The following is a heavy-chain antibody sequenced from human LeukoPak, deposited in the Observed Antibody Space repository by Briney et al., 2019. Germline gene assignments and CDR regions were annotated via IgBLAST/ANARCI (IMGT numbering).Heavy chain of an antibody. V-gene: IGHV3-23*01. J-gene: IGHJ5*02. CDR1: GFTFSSYA. D-gene: IGHD5-18*01. Sequence: GGSLRLSCAASGFTFSSYAMSWVRQAPGKGLEWVSAISGSGGSTYYADSVKGRFTISRDNSKNTLYLQMNSLRAEDTAVYYCAKTLIAAMVNNWFDPWGQGTLVTVSS. CDR2: ISGSGGST. CDR3: AKTLIAAMVNNWFDP.